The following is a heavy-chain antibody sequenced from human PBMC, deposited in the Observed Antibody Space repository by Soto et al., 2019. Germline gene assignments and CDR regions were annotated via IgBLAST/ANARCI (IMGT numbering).Heavy chain of an antibody. D-gene: IGHD2-15*01. J-gene: IGHJ5*01. CDR2: IKTDGTTT. CDR3: VRDQDTYGQAVFDS. V-gene: IGHV3-74*01. Sequence: EVQLVESGGGLVQPGGSLRLSCVVSGFTLSSRWMHWVRQTPGKGLVWISRIKTDGTTTNYADSVKGRFTISRDNAKNTLELHKNRLRHEETAMYYCVRDQDTYGQAVFDSWGQGTLVTVSS. CDR1: GFTLSSRW.